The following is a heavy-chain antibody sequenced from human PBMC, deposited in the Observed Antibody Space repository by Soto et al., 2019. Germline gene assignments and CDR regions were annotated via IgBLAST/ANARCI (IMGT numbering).Heavy chain of an antibody. Sequence: QVQLQESGPGLVKPSATLSLTCAVSGGSVNSGTYYWSWIRQPPGKGLEWIGYLYKTGSSDSHPSLNSLVTISVDTSKNHFSLIRSAVTAADTAVYFCASGSSASAYIDSWGQGTLVTVSS. D-gene: IGHD6-13*01. V-gene: IGHV4-61*03. CDR1: GGSVNSGTYY. CDR2: LYKTGSS. CDR3: ASGSSASAYIDS. J-gene: IGHJ4*02.